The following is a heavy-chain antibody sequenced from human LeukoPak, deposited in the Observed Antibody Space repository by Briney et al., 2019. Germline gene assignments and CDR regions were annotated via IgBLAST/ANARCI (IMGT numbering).Heavy chain of an antibody. J-gene: IGHJ6*02. Sequence: GGSLRLSCAASGFTFSSYWMHWVRQAPGKGLAWVSRINSDGSSTSYADSVKGRFTISRDNAKNTLYLQMNSLRAEDTAVYYCVTSGYSGYDPGYGMDVWGQGTTVTVSS. V-gene: IGHV3-74*01. CDR1: GFTFSSYW. CDR3: VTSGYSGYDPGYGMDV. D-gene: IGHD5-12*01. CDR2: INSDGSST.